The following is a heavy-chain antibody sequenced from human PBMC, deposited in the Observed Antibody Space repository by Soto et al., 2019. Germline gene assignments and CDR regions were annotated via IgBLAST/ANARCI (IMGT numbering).Heavy chain of an antibody. V-gene: IGHV3-66*01. Sequence: EVQLVESGGGLVQPGGSLRLSCAASGFTVSSNYMSWVRQAPGKGLEWVSVIYSGGTTYYADSVKGRFTISRDNSKNTLDLQMNSLRAEDTAGYYCARNGDSSDYRGWFDPWGQGTLVTVSS. J-gene: IGHJ5*02. D-gene: IGHD3-22*01. CDR1: GFTVSSNY. CDR2: IYSGGTT. CDR3: ARNGDSSDYRGWFDP.